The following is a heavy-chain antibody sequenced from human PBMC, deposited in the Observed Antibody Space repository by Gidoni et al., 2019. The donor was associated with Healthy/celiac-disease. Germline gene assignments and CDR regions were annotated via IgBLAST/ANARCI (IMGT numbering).Heavy chain of an antibody. J-gene: IGHJ5*02. D-gene: IGHD5-12*01. V-gene: IGHV2-5*02. CDR3: AHSVDSGYDSTTTVEYNWFDP. CDR2: IYWDDDK. Sequence: QITLKESGPTLVKPTQTLTLTCTFSGFSLSTSGVGVGWIRQPPGKALEWLALIYWDDDKRYSPSLKSRLTITKDTSKNQVVLTMTNMDPVDTATYYCAHSVDSGYDSTTTVEYNWFDPWGQGTLVTVSS. CDR1: GFSLSTSGVG.